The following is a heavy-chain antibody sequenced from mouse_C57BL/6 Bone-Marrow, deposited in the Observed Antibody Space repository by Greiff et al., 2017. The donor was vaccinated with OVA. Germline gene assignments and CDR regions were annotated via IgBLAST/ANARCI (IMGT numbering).Heavy chain of an antibody. CDR2: IRLKSDNYAT. Sequence: EVMLVESGGGLVQPGGSMKLSCVASGFTFSNYWMNWVRQSPEKGLEWVAQIRLKSDNYATHYAESVKGRFTISRDDSKSSVYLQMNNLRAEDTGIYYCTSVLITTVVATNAMDYWGQGTSVTVSS. D-gene: IGHD1-1*01. V-gene: IGHV6-3*01. CDR1: GFTFSNYW. J-gene: IGHJ4*01. CDR3: TSVLITTVVATNAMDY.